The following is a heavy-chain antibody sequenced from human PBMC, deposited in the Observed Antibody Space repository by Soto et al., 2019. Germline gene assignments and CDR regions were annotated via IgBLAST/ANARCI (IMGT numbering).Heavy chain of an antibody. CDR3: AKIAVAGTDY. D-gene: IGHD6-19*01. CDR1: VFTFSIYA. J-gene: IGHJ4*02. CDR2: ISGSGGST. Sequence: PGGSLRISCAASVFTFSIYAMDWVRQAPGKGLELVSAISGSGGSTYYADSVKGRFTISRDNSKNTLYLQMNSLRAEDTAVYYCAKIAVAGTDYWGQGTMVTVSS. V-gene: IGHV3-23*01.